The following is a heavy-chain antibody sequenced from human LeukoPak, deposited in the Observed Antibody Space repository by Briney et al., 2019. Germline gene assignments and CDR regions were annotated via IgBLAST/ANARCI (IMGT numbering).Heavy chain of an antibody. D-gene: IGHD5-24*01. CDR3: ARDLVWRWLQLNAFDI. CDR2: ISGSGGST. V-gene: IGHV3-23*01. CDR1: GFTFSSYA. J-gene: IGHJ3*02. Sequence: GGSLRLSCAASGFTFSSYAMSWVRQAPGKGLEWVSAISGSGGSTYYADSVKGRFTISRDNAKNSLYLQMNSLRAEDTAVYYCARDLVWRWLQLNAFDIWGQGTMVTVSS.